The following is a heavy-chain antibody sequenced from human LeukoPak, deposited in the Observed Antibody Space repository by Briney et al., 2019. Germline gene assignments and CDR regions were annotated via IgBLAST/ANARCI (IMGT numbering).Heavy chain of an antibody. D-gene: IGHD3-3*01. CDR1: GYTFTSYY. V-gene: IGHV1-46*01. J-gene: IGHJ6*02. CDR3: ARDTLRFLEWLSTPYYYYGMDV. Sequence: ASVKVSCTASGYTFTSYYMHWVRQAPGQGLEWMGIINPSGGSTSYAQKFQGRVTMTRDTSTSTVYMELSSLRSEDTAVYYCARDTLRFLEWLSTPYYYYGMDVWGQGTTVTVSS. CDR2: INPSGGST.